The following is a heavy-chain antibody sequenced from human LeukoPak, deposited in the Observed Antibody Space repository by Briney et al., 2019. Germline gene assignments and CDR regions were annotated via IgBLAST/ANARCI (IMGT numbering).Heavy chain of an antibody. V-gene: IGHV3-74*01. J-gene: IGHJ5*02. CDR2: IDNDGTNT. CDR1: EFTFSAHW. D-gene: IGHD6-6*01. CDR3: VRDRPHNCFDP. Sequence: GGSLILSCAASEFTFSAHWMHWVRQVPGKGLVYIAYIDNDGTNTNYADSVKGRFTISRDNAKNTLYLQMNSLRVEDTAVYYCVRDRPHNCFDPWGQGTLVTVSS.